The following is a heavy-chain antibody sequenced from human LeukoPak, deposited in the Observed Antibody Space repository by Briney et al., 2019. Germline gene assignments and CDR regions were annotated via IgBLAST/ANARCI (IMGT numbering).Heavy chain of an antibody. D-gene: IGHD3-22*01. Sequence: ASVKVSCKASGYTFTSYYMHWVRQAPGQGLEWMGIINPSGGSTSYAQKFQGRVTMTRDTSISTAYMELSRLRSDDTAVYYCARDSGTYYYDSSGYYESRYWGQGTLVTVSS. CDR1: GYTFTSYY. V-gene: IGHV1-46*01. J-gene: IGHJ4*02. CDR3: ARDSGTYYYDSSGYYESRY. CDR2: INPSGGST.